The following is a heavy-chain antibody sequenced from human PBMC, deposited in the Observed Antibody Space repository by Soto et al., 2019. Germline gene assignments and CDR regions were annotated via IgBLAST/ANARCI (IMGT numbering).Heavy chain of an antibody. J-gene: IGHJ4*02. CDR2: ISSSSSYI. Sequence: GSLRLSCAASGFTFSSYSMNWVRQAPGKGLEWVSSISSSSSYIYYADSVKGRFTISRDNAKNSLYLQMNSLRAEDTAVYYCARDEDYGGTYDYWGQGTLVTVSS. CDR3: ARDEDYGGTYDY. D-gene: IGHD4-17*01. CDR1: GFTFSSYS. V-gene: IGHV3-21*01.